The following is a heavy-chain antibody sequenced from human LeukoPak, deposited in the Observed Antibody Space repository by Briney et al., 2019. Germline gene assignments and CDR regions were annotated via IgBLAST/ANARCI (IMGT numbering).Heavy chain of an antibody. D-gene: IGHD3-22*01. CDR3: TRGFHYDSSGYPLVGY. CDR2: IRSKAYGGTT. V-gene: IGHV3-49*03. J-gene: IGHJ4*02. CDR1: GFTFSSYA. Sequence: GGSLRLSCAASGFTFSSYATSWFRQAPGKGLEWVGFIRSKAYGGTTEYAASVKGRFTISRDDSKSIAYLQMNSLKTEDTAVYYCTRGFHYDSSGYPLVGYWGQGTLVTVSS.